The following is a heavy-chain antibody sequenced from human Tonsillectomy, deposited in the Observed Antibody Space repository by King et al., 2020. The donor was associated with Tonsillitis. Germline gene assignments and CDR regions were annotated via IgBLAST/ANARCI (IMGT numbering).Heavy chain of an antibody. CDR3: ARYEGGVFDP. J-gene: IGHJ5*02. CDR1: GVSVISDGHY. D-gene: IGHD2-15*01. V-gene: IGHV4-31*11. CDR2: SYQSPNNYNPST. Sequence: VQLQESGPGLVKPSQALSLTCVVSGVSVISDGHYWTWIRKHPGKGLELFGYSYQSPNNYNPSTSSNPTPQSRLTLSIETSRNHFSLKLNSVAAADTAVYFCARYEGGVFDPWGQGTLVAVSS.